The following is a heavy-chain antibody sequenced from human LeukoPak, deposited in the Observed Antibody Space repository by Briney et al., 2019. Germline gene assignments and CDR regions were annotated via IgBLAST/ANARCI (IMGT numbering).Heavy chain of an antibody. J-gene: IGHJ4*02. V-gene: IGHV3-21*01. CDR3: ARRYSNSWYYFDY. D-gene: IGHD6-13*01. CDR2: ISGSSSYI. CDR1: GFTFSSYS. Sequence: PGGSLRLSCAASGFTFSSYSMNWVRQAPGKGLEWVSSISGSSSYIYYADSVKGRFTISRDNAKKSLYLQMNSLRAEDTAVYFCARRYSNSWYYFDYWGQGTLVTVSS.